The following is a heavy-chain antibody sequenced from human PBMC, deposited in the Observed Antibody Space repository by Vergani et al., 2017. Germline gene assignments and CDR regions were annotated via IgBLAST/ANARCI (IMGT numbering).Heavy chain of an antibody. CDR2: ISGSGGST. V-gene: IGHV3-23*01. Sequence: EVQLLESGGGLVQPGGSLRLSCAASGFTFSSYAMSWVRQAPGKGLEWVSAISGSGGSTYYADSVKGRFTISRDNSKNTLYLQMNRLRAEDTAVYYCARAERGYSYGDYYYYGMDVWGQGTTVTVSS. CDR3: ARAERGYSYGDYYYYGMDV. J-gene: IGHJ6*02. CDR1: GFTFSSYA. D-gene: IGHD5-18*01.